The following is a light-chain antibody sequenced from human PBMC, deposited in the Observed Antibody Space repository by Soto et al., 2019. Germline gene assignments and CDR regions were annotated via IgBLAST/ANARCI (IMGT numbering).Light chain of an antibody. V-gene: IGKV3-15*01. Sequence: EIVMTQSPATLSVSPGERATLSCRASQSVSSNLAWYQQKPGQAPRLLIYGASTRATGIPARFSGSGSGTEFTLTISTLQPEDLAVYYCQQYNNWPRTVGQGTKGEI. CDR3: QQYNNWPRT. CDR1: QSVSSN. J-gene: IGKJ1*01. CDR2: GAS.